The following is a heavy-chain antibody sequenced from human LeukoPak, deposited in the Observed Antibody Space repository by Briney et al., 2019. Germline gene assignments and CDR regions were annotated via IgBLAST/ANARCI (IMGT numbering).Heavy chain of an antibody. J-gene: IGHJ6*03. V-gene: IGHV3-21*01. CDR2: ITSGSSYR. D-gene: IGHD1-26*01. CDR3: ARDPYSGSYGNYYYYFMDV. CDR1: GFTVSSNY. Sequence: GGSLRLSCGASGFTVSSNYMSWVRQAPGKGLEWVSSITSGSSYRFYADSVKGRFTISRDNAKNSLYLQMNSLRAEDTAVYYCARDPYSGSYGNYYYYFMDVWGKGTTVTISS.